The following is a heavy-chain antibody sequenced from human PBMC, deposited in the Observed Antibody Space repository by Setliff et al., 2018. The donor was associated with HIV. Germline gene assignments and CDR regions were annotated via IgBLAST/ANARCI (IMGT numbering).Heavy chain of an antibody. Sequence: PGESLTISCKGSGYSFTSHWIGWVRQMPGKGLEWMGIIYPGDSDTRYSPSFQGQVTISADKSVSTAYLQWSSLKTSDTAMYYCARQLRAVAATPLGGFDYWGQGTLVTVSS. CDR3: ARQLRAVAATPLGGFDY. D-gene: IGHD2-15*01. V-gene: IGHV5-51*01. CDR1: GYSFTSHW. J-gene: IGHJ4*02. CDR2: IYPGDSDT.